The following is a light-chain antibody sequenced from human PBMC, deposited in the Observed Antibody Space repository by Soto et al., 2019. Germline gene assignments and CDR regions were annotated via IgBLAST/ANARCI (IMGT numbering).Light chain of an antibody. Sequence: DIVMTQTPLSSPVTLGQPASISCKSSQSLLHSDGNTYLSWLHQRPGQHLRLLIYSVSNRFSGVPDRFSGSGTGTDVTLKISRVEAEDVGVYYCMQATHYPPYTFGQGTKLEIK. CDR1: QSLLHSDGNTY. V-gene: IGKV2-24*01. CDR2: SVS. CDR3: MQATHYPPYT. J-gene: IGKJ2*01.